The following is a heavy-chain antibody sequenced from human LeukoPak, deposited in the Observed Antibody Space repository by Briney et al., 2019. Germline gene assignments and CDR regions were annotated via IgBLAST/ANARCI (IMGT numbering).Heavy chain of an antibody. CDR1: GYSISSGYY. J-gene: IGHJ4*02. V-gene: IGHV4-38-2*02. CDR2: IYHGGST. Sequence: SQTLSLTCSVSGYSISSGYYWGWIRQPPGKGLEWIGNIYHGGSTYYNPSLKSRATVSAETSKNQFSLELTSVTAADTAVYYCARVNEYREDLDYWGQGTLVTVSS. CDR3: ARVNEYREDLDY. D-gene: IGHD2/OR15-2a*01.